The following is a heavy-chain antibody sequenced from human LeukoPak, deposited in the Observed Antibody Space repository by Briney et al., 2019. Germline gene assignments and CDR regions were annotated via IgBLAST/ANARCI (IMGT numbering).Heavy chain of an antibody. CDR1: GFTVSNNY. D-gene: IGHD6-13*01. J-gene: IGHJ4*02. Sequence: PGGSLGLSCAAPGFTVSNNYMTWVRQAPGKGLEWVSIIYSGGRTYYADSVKGRFTISRDNSKNTLYVQMNSLRVEDTAVYYCARGLAAAGVPFDYWGQGTLVAVSS. V-gene: IGHV3-53*01. CDR2: IYSGGRT. CDR3: ARGLAAAGVPFDY.